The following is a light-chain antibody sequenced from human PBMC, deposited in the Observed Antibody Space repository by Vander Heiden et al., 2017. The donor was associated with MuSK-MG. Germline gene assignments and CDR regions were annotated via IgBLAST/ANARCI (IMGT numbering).Light chain of an antibody. CDR1: QSVLYSSNNKNY. J-gene: IGKJ4*01. CDR3: QQYDSTPLT. Sequence: DIVMTQSPDSLAVSLGERATINCKSSQSVLYSSNNKNYLAWYQRKPGQPPKLLIYWASTRESGVPDRFSGSGSGTDFTLTISSLQAEDVAAYYCQQYDSTPLTFGGGTKVEIK. CDR2: WAS. V-gene: IGKV4-1*01.